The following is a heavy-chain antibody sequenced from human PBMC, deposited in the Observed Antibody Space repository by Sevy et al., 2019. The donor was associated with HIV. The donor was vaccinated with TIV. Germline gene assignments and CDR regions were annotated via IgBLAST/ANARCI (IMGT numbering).Heavy chain of an antibody. Sequence: GGSLRLSCAASGFTFSIYAIHWVRQAPGKGLEWVTVISCDGGNIYYADSVKGRFTVSRDNSKDTVYLQMNSLRPEDTAVYYSARDLPSAVINPFYYYGMDVWGQGTTVTVSS. CDR2: ISCDGGNI. CDR1: GFTFSIYA. D-gene: IGHD2-21*01. CDR3: ARDLPSAVINPFYYYGMDV. J-gene: IGHJ6*02. V-gene: IGHV3-30*04.